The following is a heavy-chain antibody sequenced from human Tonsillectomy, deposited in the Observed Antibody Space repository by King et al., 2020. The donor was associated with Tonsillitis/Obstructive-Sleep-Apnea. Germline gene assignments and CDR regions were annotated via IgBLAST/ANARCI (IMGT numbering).Heavy chain of an antibody. Sequence: QLVQSGAEVRKPGESLKISCQASGYSFTNYWIGWVRQLPGKGLEWMGIIYPDDSDSRYSPSFQGQVTFSADKSIDTVYLQWSSLKTSDTAMYFCARDSRSVVDNWYFDLWGRGPLVTVSS. J-gene: IGHJ2*01. CDR2: IYPDDSDS. CDR3: ARDSRSVVDNWYFDL. V-gene: IGHV5-51*03. CDR1: GYSFTNYW. D-gene: IGHD3-22*01.